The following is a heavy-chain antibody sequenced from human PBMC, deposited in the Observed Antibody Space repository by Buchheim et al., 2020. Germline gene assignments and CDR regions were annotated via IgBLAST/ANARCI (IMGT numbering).Heavy chain of an antibody. CDR3: ARSRGAYYFGSGGSPNWFDP. CDR1: GGSISSGGYS. J-gene: IGHJ5*02. Sequence: QLQLQESGSGLVKPSQTLSLTCAVSGGSISSGGYSWNWIRQPPGKGLEWIGYIYHSGSTYYNPSLKSRVTISVDRSKNHFSLKLSSVTAADTAVYYCARSRGAYYFGSGGSPNWFDPWGQGIL. V-gene: IGHV4-30-2*01. D-gene: IGHD3-10*01. CDR2: IYHSGST.